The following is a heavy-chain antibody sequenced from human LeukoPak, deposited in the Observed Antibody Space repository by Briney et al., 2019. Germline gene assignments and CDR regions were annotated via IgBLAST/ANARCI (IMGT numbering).Heavy chain of an antibody. D-gene: IGHD1-26*01. V-gene: IGHV3-30*18. CDR3: AKAGGSSFDY. J-gene: IGHJ4*02. Sequence: PGRSLSLSCTASGFTFSTYGMHWVRQAPGKGLEWVAVVSNDGRNKYYSDSVKGRFSISRDNFKNTVHLQMNSLRAEDTALYYCAKAGGSSFDYWGQGTLVTVSS. CDR2: VSNDGRNK. CDR1: GFTFSTYG.